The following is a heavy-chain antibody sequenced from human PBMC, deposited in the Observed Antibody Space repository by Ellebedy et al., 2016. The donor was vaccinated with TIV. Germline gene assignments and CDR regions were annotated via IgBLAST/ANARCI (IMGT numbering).Heavy chain of an antibody. CDR1: GFTFSSYW. J-gene: IGHJ5*02. CDR3: ARTPGGWFDP. Sequence: PGGSLRLSCAASGFTFSSYWMHWVRQAPGKGPVWVSRIYNDGSITSYADSVKGRFTISRDNAKNTLYLQMNSLRADDTAVYYCARTPGGWFDPWGQGTLVTVSS. V-gene: IGHV3-74*01. D-gene: IGHD2-15*01. CDR2: IYNDGSIT.